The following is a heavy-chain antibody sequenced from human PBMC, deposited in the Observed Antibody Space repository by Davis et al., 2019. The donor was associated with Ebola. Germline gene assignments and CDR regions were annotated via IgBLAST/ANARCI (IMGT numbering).Heavy chain of an antibody. V-gene: IGHV3-53*01. CDR1: GLDVSPHF. D-gene: IGHD1-26*01. J-gene: IGHJ4*02. CDR3: ARGWDYFDY. Sequence: GGSLRLSCGASGLDVSPHFMTWVRQAPGKGLEWVSFIDADGNLNYADSVKGRFTISRDNSKNTVYLQMNSLRDEDTAVYYCARGWDYFDYWGQGTLVTVSS. CDR2: IDADGNL.